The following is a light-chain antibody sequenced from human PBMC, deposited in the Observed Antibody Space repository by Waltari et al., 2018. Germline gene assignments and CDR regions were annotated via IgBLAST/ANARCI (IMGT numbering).Light chain of an antibody. CDR3: QKYGTLPAT. V-gene: IGKV3-20*01. J-gene: IGKJ1*01. Sequence: ELVLTQSPGTLSLSPGERATLSCRASQSLSGTLAWYQQKPGQAPRLLIDEVSSRASGMPDRFSGSGSRTDFSLTISRLEPEDFAVYYCQKYGTLPATFGQGTKVEFK. CDR1: QSLSGT. CDR2: EVS.